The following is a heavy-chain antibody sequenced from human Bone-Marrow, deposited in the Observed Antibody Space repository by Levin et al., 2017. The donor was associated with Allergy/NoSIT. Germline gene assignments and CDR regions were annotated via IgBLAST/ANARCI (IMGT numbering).Heavy chain of an antibody. CDR1: GFTFSSYA. CDR3: AKDLNTYYYDSSGSGDFDI. V-gene: IGHV3-23*01. J-gene: IGHJ3*02. D-gene: IGHD3-22*01. CDR2: ISGSGGST. Sequence: GESLKISCAASGFTFSSYAMSWVRQAPGKGLEWVSAISGSGGSTYYADSVKGRFTISRDNSKNTLDLQMKSLRAEDTDVDYCAKDLNTYYYDSSGSGDFDIWGQGKMVTVS.